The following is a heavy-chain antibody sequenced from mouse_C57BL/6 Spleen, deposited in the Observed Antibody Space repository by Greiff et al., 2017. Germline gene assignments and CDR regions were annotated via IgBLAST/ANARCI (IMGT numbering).Heavy chain of an antibody. V-gene: IGHV5-4*01. J-gene: IGHJ1*03. CDR1: GFTFSSYA. CDR3: ARDHYYDYDGGYFDV. CDR2: ISDGGSYT. Sequence: EVQRVESGGGLVKPGGSLKLSCAASGFTFSSYAMSWVRQTPEKRLEWVATISDGGSYTYYPDNVKGRFTISRDNAKNNLYLQMSHLKSEDTAMYYCARDHYYDYDGGYFDVWGTGTTVTVSS. D-gene: IGHD2-4*01.